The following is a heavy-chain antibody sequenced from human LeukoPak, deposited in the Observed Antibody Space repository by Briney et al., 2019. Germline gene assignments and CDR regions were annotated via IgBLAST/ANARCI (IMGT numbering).Heavy chain of an antibody. D-gene: IGHD6-19*01. V-gene: IGHV1-18*04. J-gene: IGHJ6*02. Sequence: ASVKVSCKAPGYTFTGYYMHWVRQAPGQGLEWMGWISAYNGNTNYAQKLQGRVTMTTDTSTSTAYMELRSLRSDDTAVYYCAREGQWLGFYYYYYGMDVWGQGTTVTVSS. CDR3: AREGQWLGFYYYYYGMDV. CDR2: ISAYNGNT. CDR1: GYTFTGYY.